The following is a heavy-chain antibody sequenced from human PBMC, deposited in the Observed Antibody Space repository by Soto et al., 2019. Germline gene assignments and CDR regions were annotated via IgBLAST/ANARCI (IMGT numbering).Heavy chain of an antibody. J-gene: IGHJ4*02. V-gene: IGHV4-31*03. CDR2: IYYSGTT. D-gene: IGHD3-10*01. Sequence: TLSLTCTVSGGSISSGGYYWSWIRQHPGKGLEWIGYIYYSGTTYYNPSLKSRVTMSVDTSKNQFSLKLSSVTAADTAVYYCARAPRGNYGYPSYFDYWGQGTLVTVSS. CDR3: ARAPRGNYGYPSYFDY. CDR1: GGSISSGGYY.